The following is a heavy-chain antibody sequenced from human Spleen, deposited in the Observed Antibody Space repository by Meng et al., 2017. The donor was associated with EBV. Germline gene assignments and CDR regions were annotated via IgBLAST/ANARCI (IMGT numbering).Heavy chain of an antibody. CDR2: SWFSGSQE. Sequence: QVPLVDCGGGVVHPGGSLRLSCATSGFLFYNSGMPWVRQAPGKGLEWVAVSWFSGSQEYYADSVKGRFTISRDNSNNTLFLQMDNLRAEDTATYYCARGKYSGYDPLDYWGHGTLVTVSS. CDR3: ARGKYSGYDPLDY. V-gene: IGHV3-33*01. CDR1: GFLFYNSG. D-gene: IGHD5-12*01. J-gene: IGHJ4*01.